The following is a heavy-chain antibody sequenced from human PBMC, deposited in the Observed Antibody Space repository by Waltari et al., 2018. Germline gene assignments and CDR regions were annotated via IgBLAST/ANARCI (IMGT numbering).Heavy chain of an antibody. CDR1: GYTFTSYY. Sequence: QVQLVQSGAEVKKPGASVKVSCKASGYTFTSYYMHWVRQAPGQGLEWMGRIIPIFGTANYAQKFQGRVTITADKSTSTAYMELSSLRSEDTAVYYCARGYGDYPGAFDIWGQGTMVTVSS. CDR2: IIPIFGTA. V-gene: IGHV1-69*06. J-gene: IGHJ3*02. CDR3: ARGYGDYPGAFDI. D-gene: IGHD4-17*01.